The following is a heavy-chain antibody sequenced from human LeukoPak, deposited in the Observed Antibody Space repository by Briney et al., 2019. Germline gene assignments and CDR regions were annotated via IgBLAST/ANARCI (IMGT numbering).Heavy chain of an antibody. J-gene: IGHJ5*02. CDR1: GFTFSSYG. CDR2: IRYDGSNK. V-gene: IGHV3-30*02. Sequence: GGSLRLSCAASGFTFSSYGMHWVRQAPGKGLERVAFIRYDGSNKYYADSVKGRFTISRDNSKNTLYLQMNSLRAEDTALYYCAKLVSGYPNWFDPWGQGTLVTVSS. D-gene: IGHD3-3*01. CDR3: AKLVSGYPNWFDP.